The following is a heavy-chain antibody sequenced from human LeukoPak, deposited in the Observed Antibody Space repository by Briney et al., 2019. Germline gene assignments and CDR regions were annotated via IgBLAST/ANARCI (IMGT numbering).Heavy chain of an antibody. J-gene: IGHJ4*02. CDR3: ACLRVGVRGVIIGYDY. D-gene: IGHD3-10*01. Sequence: PSETLSLTCTVSGGSISSGGYYWSWIRQPPGKGLEWIGEINHSGSTNYNPSLKSRVTISVDTSKNQFSLKLSSVTAADTAVYYCACLRVGVRGVIIGYDYWGQGTLVTVSS. V-gene: IGHV4-39*07. CDR1: GGSISSGGYY. CDR2: INHSGST.